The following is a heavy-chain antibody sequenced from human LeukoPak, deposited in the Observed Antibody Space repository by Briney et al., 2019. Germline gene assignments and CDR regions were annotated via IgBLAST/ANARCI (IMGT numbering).Heavy chain of an antibody. CDR2: VSYSGST. CDR1: GGSISSYC. D-gene: IGHD3-9*01. J-gene: IGHJ4*02. Sequence: SETLSLTCTVSGGSISSYCWSWIRQPPGKGLEWTGYVSYSGSTNYSPSLKSRVTISLDTSKKQFSLKLSSVTAADTAVYYCAREITYYDILTGYYTDGYFDYWGQGTLVTVSS. V-gene: IGHV4-59*01. CDR3: AREITYYDILTGYYTDGYFDY.